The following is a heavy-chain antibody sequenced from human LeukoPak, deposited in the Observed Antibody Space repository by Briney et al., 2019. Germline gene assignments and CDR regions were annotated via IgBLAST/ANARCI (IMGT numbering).Heavy chain of an antibody. J-gene: IGHJ4*02. CDR3: ARDPGALYYFDY. Sequence: GGSLRLSCAASGFTFSSYWMSWVRQAPGKGLEWVAVIWYDGSNKHYADSVKGRFTISRDNSKNTLSLQMNSLRVDDTAVYYCARDPGALYYFDYWGQGTLVTVSS. CDR2: IWYDGSNK. CDR1: GFTFSSYW. D-gene: IGHD1-14*01. V-gene: IGHV3-33*08.